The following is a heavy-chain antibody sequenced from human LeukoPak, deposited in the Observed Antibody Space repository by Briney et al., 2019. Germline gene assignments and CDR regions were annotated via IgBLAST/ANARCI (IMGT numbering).Heavy chain of an antibody. D-gene: IGHD1-26*01. CDR3: AREEVGVTTGKWFDP. Sequence: TSETLSLTCAVYGGSFSGYYWSWIRQPPGKGLEWIGNIHYSGSTNYNPSLKRRVAISVDTSKNQFSLQLTSLTAADTAVYYCAREEVGVTTGKWFDPWGQGTLVTVSS. CDR2: IHYSGST. CDR1: GGSFSGYY. V-gene: IGHV4-59*01. J-gene: IGHJ5*02.